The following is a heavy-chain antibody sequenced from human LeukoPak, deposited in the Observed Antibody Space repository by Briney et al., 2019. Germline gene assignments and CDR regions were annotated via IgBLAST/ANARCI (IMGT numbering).Heavy chain of an antibody. CDR2: IWYDGSNK. D-gene: IGHD6-6*01. CDR1: GFTFSSYG. J-gene: IGHJ1*01. V-gene: IGHV3-33*01. Sequence: GGSLRLSCAASGFTFSSYGMHWVRQAPGKGLEWVAVIWYDGSNKYYADSVKGRFTISRDNSKNTLYLQMNSLRAEDRAVYYCARDLAARSEYFQHWGQGTLVTVSP. CDR3: ARDLAARSEYFQH.